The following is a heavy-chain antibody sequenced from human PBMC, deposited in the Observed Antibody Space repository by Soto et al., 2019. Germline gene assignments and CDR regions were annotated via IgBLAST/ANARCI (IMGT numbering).Heavy chain of an antibody. D-gene: IGHD1-26*01. CDR2: TRNKAHSYTT. J-gene: IGHJ6*02. CDR3: ARDLGVGATDYYSGMDV. CDR1: GFTFSDHY. Sequence: EVQLVESGGGLVQPGGSLRLSCAASGFTFSDHYMDWVRQAPGKGLEWVGRTRNKAHSYTTEYAASVKGRFIISRDDSKNSVSLQMNSVKPEDTAVYYCARDLGVGATDYYSGMDVWGQGTTVTVSS. V-gene: IGHV3-72*01.